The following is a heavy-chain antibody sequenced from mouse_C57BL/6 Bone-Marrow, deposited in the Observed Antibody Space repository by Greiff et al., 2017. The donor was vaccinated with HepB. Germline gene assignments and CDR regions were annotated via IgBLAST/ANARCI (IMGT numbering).Heavy chain of an antibody. CDR3: ARAVTTVVEGAY. CDR1: GYSITSGYY. Sequence: EVQVVESGPGLVKPSQSLSLTCSVTGYSITSGYYWNWIRQFPGNKLEWMGYISYDGSNNYNPSLKNRISITRDTSKNQFFLKLNSVTTEDTATYYCARAVTTVVEGAYWGQGTLVTVSA. J-gene: IGHJ3*01. V-gene: IGHV3-6*01. CDR2: ISYDGSN. D-gene: IGHD1-1*01.